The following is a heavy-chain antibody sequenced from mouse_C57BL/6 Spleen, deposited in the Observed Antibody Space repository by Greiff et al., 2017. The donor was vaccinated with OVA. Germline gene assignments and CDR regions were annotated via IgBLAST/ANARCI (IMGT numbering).Heavy chain of an antibody. CDR3: ARSYYYGSSYDCDY. CDR2: INPNNGGT. J-gene: IGHJ2*01. D-gene: IGHD1-1*01. V-gene: IGHV1-18*01. CDR1: GYTFTDYN. Sequence: EVQLQQSGPELVKPGASVKIPCKASGYTFTDYNMDWVKQSHGKSLEWIGDINPNNGGTIYNQKFKGKATLTVDKSSSTAYMELLSLTSEDTAVYYCARSYYYGSSYDCDYWGQGTTLTVSS.